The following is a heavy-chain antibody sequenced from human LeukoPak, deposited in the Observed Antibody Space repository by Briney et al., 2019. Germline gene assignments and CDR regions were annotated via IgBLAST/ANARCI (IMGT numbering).Heavy chain of an antibody. CDR1: GYTFTSYG. CDR3: ARIGYCSSTSCYHLDY. V-gene: IGHV1-18*01. CDR2: ISAYNGNT. D-gene: IGHD2-2*01. J-gene: IGHJ4*02. Sequence: ASVKVSCKASGYTFTSYGISWVRQAPGQGLEWMGWISAYNGNTNYAQKLQGRVTMTTDTSTSAAYMELRSLRSDDTAVYYCARIGYCSSTSCYHLDYWGQGTLVTVSS.